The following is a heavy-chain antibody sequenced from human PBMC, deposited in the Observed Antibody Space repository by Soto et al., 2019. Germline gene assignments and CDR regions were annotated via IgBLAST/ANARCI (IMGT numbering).Heavy chain of an antibody. CDR1: GASTVSHYH. V-gene: IGHV4-31*02. CDR3: ALALGPTTGLDY. Sequence: QVQLQESGPGLVKPSQTLSLTCSVSGASTVSHYHWTWIRQPPGKGLEWMGYIFNSGTTCYNPSLTWRLSISMDTSGNHFSLELRSVTAADTAVYYCALALGPTTGLDYWGQGTLVTVSS. CDR2: IFNSGTT. D-gene: IGHD1-26*01. J-gene: IGHJ4*02.